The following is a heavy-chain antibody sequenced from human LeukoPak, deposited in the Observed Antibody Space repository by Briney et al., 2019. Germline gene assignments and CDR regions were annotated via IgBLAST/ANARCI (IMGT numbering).Heavy chain of an antibody. D-gene: IGHD3-22*01. CDR3: ARSSTFYDSSGYTLPFDY. Sequence: GESLKISCEGSGYSFPSYWVAWVRQMPGKGLEWMGIIYPGDSDTRYSPSFQGQVTISAAKSFSTAYLQWSNLKASDTAMYYCARSSTFYDSSGYTLPFDYWGQEPWSPSPQ. J-gene: IGHJ4*01. CDR2: IYPGDSDT. CDR1: GYSFPSYW. V-gene: IGHV5-51*01.